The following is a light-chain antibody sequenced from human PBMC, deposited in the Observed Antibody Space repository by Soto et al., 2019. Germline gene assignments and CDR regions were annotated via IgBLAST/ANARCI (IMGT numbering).Light chain of an antibody. CDR2: EVS. CDR1: SSDVGGYNY. Sequence: QSVLTQPPSASGSPGQSVTISCTGTSSDVGGYNYVSWYQHHPGKAPKLMIYEVSKRPSGVPDRFSGSKSGNTASLTVSGLQAEDEADYYCSSYAGSNNYVFGTGTKLTLL. J-gene: IGLJ1*01. CDR3: SSYAGSNNYV. V-gene: IGLV2-8*01.